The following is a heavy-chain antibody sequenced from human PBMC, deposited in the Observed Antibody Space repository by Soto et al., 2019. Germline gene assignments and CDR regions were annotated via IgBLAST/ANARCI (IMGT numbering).Heavy chain of an antibody. V-gene: IGHV4-30-2*01. D-gene: IGHD3-9*01. CDR2: IYHSGST. Sequence: QLQLQESGSGLVKPSQTLSLTCAVSGGSISSGDSSWSWIRQPPGKGLEWIGNIYHSGSTYYNPSLKSLVTISLDRSKNHFSLKMSSVTAADTAVYYCARRVRYFDWLSYGMDVWGQGTTVTVSS. CDR1: GGSISSGDSS. CDR3: ARRVRYFDWLSYGMDV. J-gene: IGHJ6*02.